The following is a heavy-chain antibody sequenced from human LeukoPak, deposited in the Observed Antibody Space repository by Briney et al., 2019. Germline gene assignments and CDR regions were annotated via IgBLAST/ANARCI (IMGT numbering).Heavy chain of an antibody. V-gene: IGHV3-48*03. Sequence: GGSLRLSCAISGFTFSACELTWVRQAPGKGLEWVSYISRSGSTRYYADSVKGRLTISRDNAKNSLYLQMNSLRAEDTAVYYCARVATMVRVPLDALDIWGQGTMVSVSS. CDR3: ARVATMVRVPLDALDI. CDR2: ISRSGSTR. D-gene: IGHD3-10*01. J-gene: IGHJ3*02. CDR1: GFTFSACE.